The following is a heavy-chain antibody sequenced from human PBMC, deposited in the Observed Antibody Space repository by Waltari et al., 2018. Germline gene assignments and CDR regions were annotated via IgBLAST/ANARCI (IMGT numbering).Heavy chain of an antibody. J-gene: IGHJ4*02. D-gene: IGHD3-10*01. CDR1: GYSISSGYY. CDR3: ARHTYYYGSGTLGVIDY. CDR2: IYHSGST. V-gene: IGHV4-38-2*01. Sequence: QVQLQESGPGLVKPSETLSLTCAVSGYSISSGYYWGWIRQPPGKGLEWIGSIYHSGSTYYNPSLKSRVTISVDTSKNQFSLKLSSVTAADTAVYYCARHTYYYGSGTLGVIDYWGQGTLVTVSS.